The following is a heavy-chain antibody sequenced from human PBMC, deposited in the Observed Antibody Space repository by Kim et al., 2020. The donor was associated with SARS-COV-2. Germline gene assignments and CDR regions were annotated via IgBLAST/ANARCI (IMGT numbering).Heavy chain of an antibody. CDR3: ARQLSRPKLLDY. J-gene: IGHJ4*02. CDR2: IYYSGST. V-gene: IGHV4-39*01. Sequence: SETLSLTCTVSGGSISSSSYYWGWIRQPPGKGLEWIGSIYYSGSTYYNPSLKSRVTISVDTSKNQFSLKLSSVTAADTAVCYCARQLSRPKLLDYWGQGTLVTVSS. CDR1: GGSISSSSYY.